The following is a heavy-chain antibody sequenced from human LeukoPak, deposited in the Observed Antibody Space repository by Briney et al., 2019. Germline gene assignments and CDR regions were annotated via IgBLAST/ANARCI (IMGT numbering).Heavy chain of an antibody. V-gene: IGHV1-2*02. CDR1: GYIFTGYY. Sequence: GASVKVSCKASGYIFTGYYIHWVRQAPGQGLEWMGWINPNSGDTNYAQKFQGRVTMTRDTSISTAYMELSRLRSDDTAVYYCARVHSSGWTNAFDLWGQGTVVTVSS. CDR3: ARVHSSGWTNAFDL. D-gene: IGHD6-19*01. CDR2: INPNSGDT. J-gene: IGHJ3*01.